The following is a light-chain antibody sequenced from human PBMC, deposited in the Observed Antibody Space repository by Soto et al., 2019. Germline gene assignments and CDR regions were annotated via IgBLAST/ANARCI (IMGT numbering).Light chain of an antibody. J-gene: IGKJ4*01. CDR2: DAS. V-gene: IGKV3-20*01. CDR1: QSVSSSY. CDR3: QQYSDWPPVT. Sequence: EIVLTQSPGTLSLSPGERATLSCRASQSVSSSYLAWYQQRPGQPPRLLIFDASTMATGVPARFTGRGSGTEFTLTINSLQSDDFALYYCQQYSDWPPVTFGGGTKV.